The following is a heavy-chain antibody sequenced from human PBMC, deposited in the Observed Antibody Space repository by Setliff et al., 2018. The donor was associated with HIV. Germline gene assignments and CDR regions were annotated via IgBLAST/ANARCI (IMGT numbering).Heavy chain of an antibody. J-gene: IGHJ4*02. D-gene: IGHD3-3*01. V-gene: IGHV1-2*02. CDR3: ARGTDFWSGSSNFDY. CDR2: INPNSGGT. Sequence: GASVKVSCKASGYTFTAYYMHWVRQAPGQGLEWMGWINPNSGGTNYAQKFRGRGTMTRDTSINTAHMYLSSLRSDDTAIYFCARGTDFWSGSSNFDYWGQGTQVTV. CDR1: GYTFTAYY.